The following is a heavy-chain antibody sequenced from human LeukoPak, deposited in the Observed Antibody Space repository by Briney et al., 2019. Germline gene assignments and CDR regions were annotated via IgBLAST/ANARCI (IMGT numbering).Heavy chain of an antibody. CDR2: ISWNSGSI. V-gene: IGHV3-9*01. CDR1: GFTFDDYA. Sequence: GRSLRLSCAASGFTFDDYAMHWVRQAPGKGLEWVSGISWNSGSIGYADSVKGRFTISRDNAKNSVYLQMNNLRPEDTAVYFCARKSNSWSQDNYFDSWGQGTLVTVSS. D-gene: IGHD6-13*01. CDR3: ARKSNSWSQDNYFDS. J-gene: IGHJ4*02.